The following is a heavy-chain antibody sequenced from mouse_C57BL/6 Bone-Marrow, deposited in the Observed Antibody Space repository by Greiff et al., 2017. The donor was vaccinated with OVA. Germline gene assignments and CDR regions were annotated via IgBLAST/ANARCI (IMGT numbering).Heavy chain of an antibody. CDR1: GYTFTSYG. CDR2: IYPRSGNT. D-gene: IGHD1-1*01. Sequence: QVQLQQSGAELARPGASVKLSCKASGYTFTSYGISWVKQRTGQGLEWIGEIYPRSGNTYYNEKFKGKATLTADKYSRTAYMELRRLTSDDSAVYCCARMRPYYVCYWGKGTTLTVSS. CDR3: ARMRPYYVCY. J-gene: IGHJ2*01. V-gene: IGHV1-81*01.